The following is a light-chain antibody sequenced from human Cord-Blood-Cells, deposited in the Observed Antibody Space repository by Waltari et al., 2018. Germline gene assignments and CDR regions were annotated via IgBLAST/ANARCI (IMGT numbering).Light chain of an antibody. V-gene: IGLV2-14*01. Sequence: QSALTQPASASLSPGQSITISCTGPRSDVGGYNYVSWYQQHPGKAPKLMIYDVSKRTSGVSNRFSGSKSGNTASLTISGLQAEDEADYYCSSYTSSSTYVFGTGTKVTVL. CDR1: RSDVGGYNY. J-gene: IGLJ1*01. CDR3: SSYTSSSTYV. CDR2: DVS.